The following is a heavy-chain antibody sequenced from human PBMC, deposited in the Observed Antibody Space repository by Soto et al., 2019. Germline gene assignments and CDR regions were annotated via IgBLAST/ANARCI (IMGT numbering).Heavy chain of an antibody. D-gene: IGHD1-26*01. CDR2: IIPILGIA. J-gene: IGHJ6*02. CDR1: GGTFSSYT. CDR3: ARDWGSGSYYYYYGMDV. V-gene: IGHV1-69*08. Sequence: QVQLVQSGAEVKKPGSSVKVSCKASGGTFSSYTISWVRQAPGQGLEWMGRIIPILGIANYAQKCQGRVTITEDKSTSTAYMELSSLRYEDTAVYSCARDWGSGSYYYYYGMDVWGQGTTVTVSS.